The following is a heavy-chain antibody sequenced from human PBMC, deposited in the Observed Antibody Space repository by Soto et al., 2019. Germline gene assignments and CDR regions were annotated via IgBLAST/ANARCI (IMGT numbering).Heavy chain of an antibody. V-gene: IGHV1-69*06. CDR3: ARGGRGATLYYGMDV. CDR1: GYSLSGYY. Sequence: SVKVSCKASGYSLSGYYLHWVRQAPGQGLEWMGGIIPIFGTANYAQKFQGRVTITADKSTSTAYMELSSLRSEDTAVYYCARGGRGATLYYGMDVWGQGTTVTVSS. CDR2: IIPIFGTA. D-gene: IGHD2-15*01. J-gene: IGHJ6*02.